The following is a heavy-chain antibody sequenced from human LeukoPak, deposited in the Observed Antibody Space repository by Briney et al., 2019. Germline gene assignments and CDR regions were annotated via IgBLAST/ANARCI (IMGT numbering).Heavy chain of an antibody. Sequence: GSLRLSCAASGFSFSNYGIHWVRQAPGKGLGWGAVIWYDGSNKYYADSVKGRFTISRDNSKNTLYLQMNNLRVEDTAVYYCAKGIDRFNKIVGWGQGTLVTVCS. V-gene: IGHV3-33*06. D-gene: IGHD2-21*01. J-gene: IGHJ4*02. CDR3: AKGIDRFNKIVG. CDR2: IWYDGSNK. CDR1: GFSFSNYG.